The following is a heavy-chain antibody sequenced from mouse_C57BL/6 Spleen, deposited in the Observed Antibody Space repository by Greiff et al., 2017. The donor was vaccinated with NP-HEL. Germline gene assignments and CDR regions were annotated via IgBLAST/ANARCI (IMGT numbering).Heavy chain of an antibody. CDR2: IDPSDSYT. J-gene: IGHJ3*01. CDR3: ATNYYGSSYGFAY. CDR1: GYTFTSYW. V-gene: IGHV1-50*01. Sequence: QVQLQQPGAELVKPGASVKLSCKASGYTFTSYWMQWVKQRPGQGLEWIGEIDPSDSYTNYNQKFKGKATLTVDTSSSTAYMQLSSLTSEDSAVYYCATNYYGSSYGFAYWGQGTLVTVSA. D-gene: IGHD1-1*01.